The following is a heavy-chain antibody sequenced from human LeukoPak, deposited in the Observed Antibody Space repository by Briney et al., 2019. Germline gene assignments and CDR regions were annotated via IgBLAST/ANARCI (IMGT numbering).Heavy chain of an antibody. CDR1: GGSISNYY. CDR2: IYYSGNT. CDR3: ARDLRIAGYSSSWYD. D-gene: IGHD6-13*01. Sequence: SETLSLTCTVSGGSISNYYWTWIRQPPGKGLEWTGYIYYSGNTDYNPSLKSRVTISIDTSKNQFSLKLTSVTAADTAVYYCARDLRIAGYSSSWYDWGQGTLVTVSS. J-gene: IGHJ4*02. V-gene: IGHV4-59*01.